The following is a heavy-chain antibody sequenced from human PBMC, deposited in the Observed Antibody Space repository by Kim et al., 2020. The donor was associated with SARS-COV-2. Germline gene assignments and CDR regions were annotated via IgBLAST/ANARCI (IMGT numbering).Heavy chain of an antibody. J-gene: IGHJ3*02. V-gene: IGHV3-48*02. Sequence: TIYYADSVKGRFTISRDNAKNSLYLQMNSLRDEDTAVYYCAREPFNAFDIWGQGTMVTVSS. CDR2: TI. CDR3: AREPFNAFDI.